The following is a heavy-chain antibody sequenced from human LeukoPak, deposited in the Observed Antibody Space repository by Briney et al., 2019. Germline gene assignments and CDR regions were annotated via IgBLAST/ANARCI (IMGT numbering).Heavy chain of an antibody. CDR2: IRYSGRT. D-gene: IGHD6-19*01. J-gene: IGHJ4*02. CDR3: ARLPDVSGWPLDY. V-gene: IGHV4-59*01. Sequence: SETLSLTCTASDDSISRDFWTWIRRPPGKGLEWIGYIRYSGRTEYNPSLKSRVTISIQTSKNQFSLKLTSVTAADTAIYYCARLPDVSGWPLDYWGQGILVTVSS. CDR1: DDSISRDF.